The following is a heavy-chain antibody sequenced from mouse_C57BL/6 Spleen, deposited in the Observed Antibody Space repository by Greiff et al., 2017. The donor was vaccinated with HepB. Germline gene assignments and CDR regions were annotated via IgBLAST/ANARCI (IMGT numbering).Heavy chain of an antibody. D-gene: IGHD3-1*01. Sequence: QVQLQQPGAELVKPGASVKLSCKASGYTFTSYWMHWVKQRPGQGLEWIGMIHPNSGSTNYNEKFKSKATLTVDKSSSTAYMQLSSPTSEDSAVYYCARDLRGYFDVWGTGTTVTVSS. CDR2: IHPNSGST. CDR1: GYTFTSYW. V-gene: IGHV1-64*01. CDR3: ARDLRGYFDV. J-gene: IGHJ1*03.